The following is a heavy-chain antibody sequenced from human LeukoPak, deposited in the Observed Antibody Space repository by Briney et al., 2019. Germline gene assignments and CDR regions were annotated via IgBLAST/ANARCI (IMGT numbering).Heavy chain of an antibody. J-gene: IGHJ6*02. V-gene: IGHV1-2*02. Sequence: ASVKVSCKASGYTFTGYYMHWVRQAPGQGLEWMGWINPNSGGTNYAQKFQGRVTMTRDTSISTAYMELSRLRSDDTAVYYCARDTYYDILTGQRGFYYYGMDVWGQGTTVTVSS. CDR2: INPNSGGT. D-gene: IGHD3-9*01. CDR3: ARDTYYDILTGQRGFYYYGMDV. CDR1: GYTFTGYY.